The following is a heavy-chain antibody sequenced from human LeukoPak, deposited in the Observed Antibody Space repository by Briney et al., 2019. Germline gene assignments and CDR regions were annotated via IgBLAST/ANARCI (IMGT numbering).Heavy chain of an antibody. CDR3: TRFPGYCSGGSCFKFDY. D-gene: IGHD2-15*01. CDR2: IRSKAYGGTT. Sequence: GGSLRLSCTASGFTFGDYAMSWFRQAPGKGLEWVGLIRSKAYGGTTEYAASVKGRFTISRDDSKSIAYLQMNSLETEDTAVYYCTRFPGYCSGGSCFKFDYWGQGTLVTVSS. J-gene: IGHJ4*02. CDR1: GFTFGDYA. V-gene: IGHV3-49*03.